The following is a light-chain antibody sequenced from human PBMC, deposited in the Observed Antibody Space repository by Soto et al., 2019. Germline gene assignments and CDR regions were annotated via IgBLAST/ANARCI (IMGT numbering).Light chain of an antibody. J-gene: IGLJ2*01. CDR2: KVS. Sequence: QSALAQPASMSGSPGQSITISCTGTSSDVGGYEHVSWYQQHPGKAPKLIIYKVSYRPTGVSNRFSGSKSDNTASLTISGLQAEDEADYYCNSYTSSSTVIFGGGTQLTVL. V-gene: IGLV2-14*01. CDR3: NSYTSSSTVI. CDR1: SSDVGGYEH.